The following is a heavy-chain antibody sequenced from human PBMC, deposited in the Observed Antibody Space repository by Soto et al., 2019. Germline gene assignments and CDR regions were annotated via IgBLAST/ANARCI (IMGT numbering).Heavy chain of an antibody. D-gene: IGHD2-15*01. CDR1: AFSFNTYA. CDR2: ISNDGSNK. V-gene: IGHV3-30-3*01. J-gene: IGHJ5*02. CDR3: AGSASGGKNWFDP. Sequence: GSLRLSCAASAFSFNTYAMHWVRQAPGKGLEWVTVISNDGSNKFYADFVKGRFTISRDNSMNTLYLQVNSLRDEDTAVYYCAGSASGGKNWFDPWGQGTLVTVSS.